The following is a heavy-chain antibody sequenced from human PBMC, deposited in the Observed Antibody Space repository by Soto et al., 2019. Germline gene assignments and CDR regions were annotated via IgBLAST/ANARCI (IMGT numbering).Heavy chain of an antibody. CDR2: IYYSGST. CDR3: ARQQLVPYYYYGMDV. D-gene: IGHD6-13*01. J-gene: IGHJ6*02. Sequence: TLSLPCTVSGCSISSGDYYWSWIRQPPGKGLEWIGYIYYSGSTYYNPSLKSRVTISVDTSKNQFSLKLSSVTAADTAVYYCARQQLVPYYYYGMDVWGQGTTVTVSS. CDR1: GCSISSGDYY. V-gene: IGHV4-30-4*01.